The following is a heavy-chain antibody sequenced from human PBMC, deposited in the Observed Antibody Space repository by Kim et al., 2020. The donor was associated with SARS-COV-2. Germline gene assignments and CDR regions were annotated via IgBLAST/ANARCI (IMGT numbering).Heavy chain of an antibody. J-gene: IGHJ4*02. V-gene: IGHV3-7*01. CDR3: ARRCRGSSCSTFDY. CDR2: IKQDGSEK. D-gene: IGHD6-13*01. CDR1: GFIFSSYL. Sequence: GGSLRLSCAASGFIFSSYLMSWVRQAPGKGLEWVANIKQDGSEKYYVDSVKGRFTISRDNAKNSLYLQMNSLRAEDTAVYYCARRCRGSSCSTFDYWCQG.